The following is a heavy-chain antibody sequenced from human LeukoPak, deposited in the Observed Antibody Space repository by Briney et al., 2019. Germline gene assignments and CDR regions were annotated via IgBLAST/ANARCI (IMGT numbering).Heavy chain of an antibody. CDR1: GGSISSSNW. V-gene: IGHV4-4*02. CDR2: IYHSGNI. D-gene: IGHD1-1*01. J-gene: IGHJ4*02. CDR3: VRQLGYYFDY. Sequence: PSGTLSLTCAVSGGSISSSNWWSWVRQPPGKGLEWIGEIYHSGNINYNPSLKSRVTTSVDKSKNQFSLKLSSVTAADTAVYYCVRQLGYYFDYWGQGTLVTVSS.